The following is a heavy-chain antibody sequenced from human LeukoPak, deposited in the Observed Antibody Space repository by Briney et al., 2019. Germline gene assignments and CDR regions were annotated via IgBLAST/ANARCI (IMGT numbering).Heavy chain of an antibody. D-gene: IGHD3-10*01. V-gene: IGHV3-30*04. J-gene: IGHJ6*04. CDR1: GFTSSSYA. CDR3: ARDYGSGSYYYYGMDV. CDR2: ISYDGSNK. Sequence: GGSLRLSCAASGFTSSSYAMHWVRQAPGKGLEWVAVISYDGSNKYYADSVKGRFTISRDNSKNTPYLQMNSLRAEDTAVYYCARDYGSGSYYYYGMDVWGKGTTVTVSS.